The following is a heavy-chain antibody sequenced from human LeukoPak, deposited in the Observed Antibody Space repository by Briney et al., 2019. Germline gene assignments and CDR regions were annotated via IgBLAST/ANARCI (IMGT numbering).Heavy chain of an antibody. D-gene: IGHD5-24*01. J-gene: IGHJ6*02. Sequence: PSQTLSLTCTVSGGSLSSGSYYWGWLRQPAGTGLEWIGRIYTSGSTNYNPSLKSRVTISVDTSKNQFSLKLSSVTAADTAVYYCARGMATNYLGNNYYYGMVVWGQGTTVTVSS. CDR2: IYTSGST. CDR3: ARGMATNYLGNNYYYGMVV. CDR1: GGSLSSGSYY. V-gene: IGHV4-61*02.